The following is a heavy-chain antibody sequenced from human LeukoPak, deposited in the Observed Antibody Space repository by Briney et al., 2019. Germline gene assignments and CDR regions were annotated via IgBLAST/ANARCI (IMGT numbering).Heavy chain of an antibody. J-gene: IGHJ4*02. Sequence: GGSLRLSCAASGFIFSGSAMHWVRQASGKGLEWVGRIRNKANSYATAYAASVKGRFTISRDDSKTTAYLRMNSLKTEDTAVYFCTTDSGDYYFDYWGQGTLVTVSS. CDR2: IRNKANSYAT. V-gene: IGHV3-73*01. CDR1: GFIFSGSA. CDR3: TTDSGDYYFDY. D-gene: IGHD4-17*01.